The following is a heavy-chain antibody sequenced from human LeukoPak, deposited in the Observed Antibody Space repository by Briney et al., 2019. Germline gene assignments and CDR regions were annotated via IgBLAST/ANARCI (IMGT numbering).Heavy chain of an antibody. V-gene: IGHV4-34*01. Sequence: SETLSLTCAVYGGSFSGYYWSWIRQPPGKGLEWIGEINHSGSTNYNPSLKSRVTISVDTSKNQSSLKLSSVTAADTAVYYCASQGSTSFNWFDPWGQGTLVTVSS. CDR2: INHSGST. CDR1: GGSFSGYY. CDR3: ASQGSTSFNWFDP. J-gene: IGHJ5*02. D-gene: IGHD2-2*01.